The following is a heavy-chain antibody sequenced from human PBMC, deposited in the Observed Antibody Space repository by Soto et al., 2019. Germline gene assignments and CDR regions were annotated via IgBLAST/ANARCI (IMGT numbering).Heavy chain of an antibody. V-gene: IGHV3-23*01. D-gene: IGHD2-15*01. Sequence: GGSLRLSCAASGFTFSSYAMSWVRQAPGKGLEWVSAISGSGGSTYYADSVKGRFTISRDNSKNTLYLQMNSLRAEDTAVYYCAKGPPSGPDICSGGSCYKVGYFDYWGQGTLVTVSS. CDR1: GFTFSSYA. CDR2: ISGSGGST. CDR3: AKGPPSGPDICSGGSCYKVGYFDY. J-gene: IGHJ4*02.